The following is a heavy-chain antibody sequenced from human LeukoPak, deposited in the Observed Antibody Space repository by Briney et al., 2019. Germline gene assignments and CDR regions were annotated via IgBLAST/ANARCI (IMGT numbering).Heavy chain of an antibody. CDR1: GFTFSGFW. D-gene: IGHD2-15*01. Sequence: TGGSLRLSCAVSGFTFSGFWMSWSRQAPGKGLEWVASINSDGSEGYYADVVKGRFTISRDNAKNSLYLQINSLRAEDTAVYYCAKAGVRVVTATLYFDYWGQGTLVTVSS. J-gene: IGHJ4*02. CDR2: INSDGSEG. V-gene: IGHV3-7*03. CDR3: AKAGVRVVTATLYFDY.